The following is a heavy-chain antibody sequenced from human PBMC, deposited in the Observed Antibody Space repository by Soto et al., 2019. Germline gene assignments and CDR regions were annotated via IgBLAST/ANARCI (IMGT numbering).Heavy chain of an antibody. CDR3: ARELATVVTGWFDP. CDR2: IIPIFGTA. D-gene: IGHD4-17*01. J-gene: IGHJ5*02. Sequence: SVKVSCKASGYTFTSYYMHWVRQAPGQGLEWMGGIIPIFGTANYAQKFQGRVTITADESTSTAYMELSSLRSEDTAVYYCARELATVVTGWFDPWGQGTLVTVSS. CDR1: GYTFTSYY. V-gene: IGHV1-69*13.